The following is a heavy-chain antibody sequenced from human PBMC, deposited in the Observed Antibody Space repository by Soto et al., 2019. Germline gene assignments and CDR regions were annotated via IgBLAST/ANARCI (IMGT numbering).Heavy chain of an antibody. D-gene: IGHD3-10*01. V-gene: IGHV4-30-4*01. CDR3: ARDSMVRGVSTYYYYGMDV. CDR2: IYYSGST. J-gene: IGHJ6*02. Sequence: PGKGLEWIGYIYYSGSTYYNPSLKSRVTISVDTSKNQFSLKLSSVTAADTAVYYCARDSMVRGVSTYYYYGMDVWGQGSTVIVTS.